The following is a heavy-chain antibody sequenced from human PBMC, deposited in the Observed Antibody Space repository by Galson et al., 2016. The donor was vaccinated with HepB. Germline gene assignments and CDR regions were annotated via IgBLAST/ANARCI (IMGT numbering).Heavy chain of an antibody. Sequence: ETLSLTCTVSGGSINSGGHYWRWIRQLPGEGLEWIGDVNYSGSAILNPFLKSRVTISVDTSQTHVSLKLTSVTAAGTAVYSCARQQSLKAFNLWGQGTTVTVSS. J-gene: IGHJ3*01. V-gene: IGHV4-39*01. CDR1: GGSINSGGHY. CDR2: VNYSGSA. CDR3: ARQQSLKAFNL. D-gene: IGHD6-19*01.